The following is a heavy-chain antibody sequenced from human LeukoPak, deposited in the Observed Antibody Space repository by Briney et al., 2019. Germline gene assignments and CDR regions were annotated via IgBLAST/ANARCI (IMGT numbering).Heavy chain of an antibody. V-gene: IGHV1-3*01. CDR1: GYTFPNYA. CDR2: INAGNGNT. D-gene: IGHD2-2*01. J-gene: IGHJ4*02. CDR3: ARAYCSPTSCLMGGL. Sequence: ASVKVSCKPSGYTFPNYAIYWVRQAPGQRLEWMGWINAGNGNTKYSQNFQGRVTITRDTSATTAYMSLNSLRFEDTAIYYCARAYCSPTSCLMGGLWGQGTLVTVSS.